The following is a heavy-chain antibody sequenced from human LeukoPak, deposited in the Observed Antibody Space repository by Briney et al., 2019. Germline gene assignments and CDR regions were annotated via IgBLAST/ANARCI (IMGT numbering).Heavy chain of an antibody. CDR3: TRHIPTLPQLDSGSYSLLGENYYYYMDV. CDR1: GFTFSGSA. CDR2: IRSKANSYAT. Sequence: GGSLRLSCAASGFTFSGSAMHWVRQASGKGLEWVGRIRSKANSYATAYAASVKGRFTISRDDSKNTAYLQMNSLKTEDTAVYYCTRHIPTLPQLDSGSYSLLGENYYYYMDVWGKGTTVTVSS. J-gene: IGHJ6*03. D-gene: IGHD1-26*01. V-gene: IGHV3-73*01.